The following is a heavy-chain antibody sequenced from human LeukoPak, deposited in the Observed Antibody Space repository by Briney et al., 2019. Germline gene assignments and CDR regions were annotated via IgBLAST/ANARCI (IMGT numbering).Heavy chain of an antibody. J-gene: IGHJ4*02. V-gene: IGHV3-7*01. CDR2: IKQDGSEK. D-gene: IGHD2-21*01. Sequence: GGSLRLSCAASGFTFSSYWMSWVRQAPGKGLEWVANIKQDGSEKSYVDSVRGRFTISRDNAKNSLYLQMNSLRAEDTAVYYCARGPSYCGNNCYYYFDSWGQGTLVTVSS. CDR1: GFTFSSYW. CDR3: ARGPSYCGNNCYYYFDS.